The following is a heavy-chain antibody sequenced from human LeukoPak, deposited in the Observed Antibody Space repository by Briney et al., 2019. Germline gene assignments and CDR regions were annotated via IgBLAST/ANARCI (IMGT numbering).Heavy chain of an antibody. J-gene: IGHJ6*04. D-gene: IGHD3-9*01. Sequence: GGSLRLSCAASGFTFSSYWMSWVRQAPGKGLEWVANIKQDGSEKYYVDSVKGRFTISRDNAKNSLYLQMNSLRAEDTAVYYCARDRGDILTGYPYYYYGMDVWGKGTTVTVSS. CDR3: ARDRGDILTGYPYYYYGMDV. CDR2: IKQDGSEK. CDR1: GFTFSSYW. V-gene: IGHV3-7*03.